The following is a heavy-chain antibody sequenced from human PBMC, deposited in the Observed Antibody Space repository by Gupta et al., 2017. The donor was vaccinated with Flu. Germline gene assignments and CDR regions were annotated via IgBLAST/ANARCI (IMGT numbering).Heavy chain of an antibody. CDR1: GYSISSGYY. V-gene: IGHV4-38-2*01. CDR2: IYHSGST. CDR3: ACALIGAARPSHYYYGMDV. J-gene: IGHJ6*02. D-gene: IGHD6-6*01. Sequence: QVQLQESGPGLVKPSETLSLTCAVSGYSISSGYYWGWIRQPPGKGLEWIGSIYHSGSTYYNPSLKSRVTISVDTSKNQFSLKLSSVTAADTAVYYCACALIGAARPSHYYYGMDVWGQGTTVTVSS.